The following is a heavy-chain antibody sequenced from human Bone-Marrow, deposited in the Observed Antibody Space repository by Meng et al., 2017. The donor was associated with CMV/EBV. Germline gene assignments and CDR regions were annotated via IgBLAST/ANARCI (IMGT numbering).Heavy chain of an antibody. CDR1: GGSFS. J-gene: IGHJ6*02. V-gene: IGHV1-69*10. CDR3: VKWIFGMAIGNFAMDV. D-gene: IGHD3-3*01. CDR2: IRPILTRT. Sequence: SVKVSCKASGGSFSISWLRQAPGQGLEWMGGIRPILTRTDYAQKLQGRVTINADKITSTVYMELSNLRSEDTAVYYCVKWIFGMAIGNFAMDVWGQGTTVTVSS.